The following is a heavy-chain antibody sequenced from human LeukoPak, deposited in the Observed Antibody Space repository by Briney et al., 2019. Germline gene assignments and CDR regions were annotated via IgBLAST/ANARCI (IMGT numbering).Heavy chain of an antibody. CDR2: ISSSSTTI. Sequence: GGSLRLSCAASGFTSSSYSMNWVRQAPGKGLEWVSYISSSSTTIYYADSVKGRFTISRDNAKNSLYLQMNSLRDVDTAVYYCARDQWFGFDYWGQGTLVTVSS. CDR3: ARDQWFGFDY. CDR1: GFTSSSYS. J-gene: IGHJ4*02. D-gene: IGHD3-22*01. V-gene: IGHV3-48*02.